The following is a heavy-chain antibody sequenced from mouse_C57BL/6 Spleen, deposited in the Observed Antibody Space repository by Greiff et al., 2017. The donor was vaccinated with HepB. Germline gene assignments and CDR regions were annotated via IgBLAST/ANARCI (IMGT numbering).Heavy chain of an antibody. D-gene: IGHD1-1*01. CDR1: GFTFSSYA. CDR3: ARDRDGSSFAY. CDR2: ISDGGSYT. Sequence: EVQVVESGGGLVKPGGSLKLSCAASGFTFSSYAMSWVRQTPEKRLEWVATISDGGSYTYYPDNVKGRFTISRDNAKNNLYLQMSHLKSEDTAMYYCARDRDGSSFAYWGQGTRVTVSA. V-gene: IGHV5-4*01. J-gene: IGHJ3*01.